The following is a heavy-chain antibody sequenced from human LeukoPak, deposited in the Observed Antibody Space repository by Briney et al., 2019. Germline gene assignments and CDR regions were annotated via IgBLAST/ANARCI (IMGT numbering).Heavy chain of an antibody. CDR1: EFSVGSNY. D-gene: IGHD3-10*02. Sequence: GGSLRLSCAASEFSVGSNYMTWVRHAPGKGLEWVSGINWNGGSTGYADSVKGRFTISRDNAKNSLYLQMNSLRAEDTAVYYCAELGITMIGGVWGKGTTVTISS. CDR3: AELGITMIGGV. CDR2: INWNGGST. J-gene: IGHJ6*04. V-gene: IGHV3-20*04.